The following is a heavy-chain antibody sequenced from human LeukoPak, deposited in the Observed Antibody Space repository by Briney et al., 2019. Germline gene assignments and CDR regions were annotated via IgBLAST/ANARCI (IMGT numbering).Heavy chain of an antibody. D-gene: IGHD6-6*01. CDR3: VKSIASRGEIVFDI. J-gene: IGHJ3*02. Sequence: KPSETLSLTCNVSNSSITSYYWGWIRQPPGKGLEFIGYIHYSGSTNYNPSLKSRVAISAEKSKNQFSLKLSSVTAADTALYFCVKSIASRGEIVFDIWGQGTMVTVSS. CDR2: IHYSGST. CDR1: NSSITSYY. V-gene: IGHV4-59*08.